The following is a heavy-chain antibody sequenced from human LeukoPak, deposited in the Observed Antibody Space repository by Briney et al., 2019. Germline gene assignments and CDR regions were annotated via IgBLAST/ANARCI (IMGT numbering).Heavy chain of an antibody. J-gene: IGHJ4*02. CDR3: AGEYCRGGRCNQAFEY. CDR2: INANTGGA. D-gene: IGHD2-15*01. CDR1: GGTFSSYA. V-gene: IGHV1-2*02. Sequence: GASVKVSCKASGGTFSSYAISWVRQAPGQGLEYLGWINANTGGADSPQKFQGRVTLTRDTSISTVYMELRSLRSDDAAVHYCAGEYCRGGRCNQAFEYWGQGTQVTLSS.